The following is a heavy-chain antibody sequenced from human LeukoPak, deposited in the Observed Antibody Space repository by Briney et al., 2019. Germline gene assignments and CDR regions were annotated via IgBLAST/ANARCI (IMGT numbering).Heavy chain of an antibody. D-gene: IGHD6-13*01. Sequence: SETLSLTCTVSGGSISSYYWSWIRPPPGKGLEWIGYIYYSGSTNYNPSLKSRVTISVDTSKNQFSLKLSSVTAADTAVYYCARVGYGGSWYPDPWGQGALVTVSS. CDR1: GGSISSYY. CDR3: ARVGYGGSWYPDP. J-gene: IGHJ5*02. CDR2: IYYSGST. V-gene: IGHV4-59*01.